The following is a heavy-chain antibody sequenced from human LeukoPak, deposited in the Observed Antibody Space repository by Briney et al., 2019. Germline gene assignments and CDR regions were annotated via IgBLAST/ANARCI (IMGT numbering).Heavy chain of an antibody. V-gene: IGHV1-8*03. CDR1: GYTFTSYD. J-gene: IGHJ3*02. Sequence: ASVKVSCKASGYTFTSYDINWVRQATGQGLEWMGWMNPNSGNTGYAQKFQGRVTITADKSTSTAYMELSSLRSEDTAVYYCARTDLDYGGNSGAFDIWGQGTMVTVSS. CDR2: MNPNSGNT. D-gene: IGHD4-23*01. CDR3: ARTDLDYGGNSGAFDI.